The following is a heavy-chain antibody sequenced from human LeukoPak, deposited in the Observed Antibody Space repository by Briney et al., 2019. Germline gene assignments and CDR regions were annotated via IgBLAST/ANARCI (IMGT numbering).Heavy chain of an antibody. D-gene: IGHD6-19*01. V-gene: IGHV3-66*01. J-gene: IGHJ4*02. CDR3: ARRGGQWRIDY. Sequence: GGSLRLSCVASGFTVSSNYMSWVRQAPGKGLEWVSVIYSGGSTYYADSVKGRFTISRDNSKNTLYLQMNSLRAEDTAVYYCARRGGQWRIDYWGQGTLVTVSS. CDR2: IYSGGST. CDR1: GFTVSSNY.